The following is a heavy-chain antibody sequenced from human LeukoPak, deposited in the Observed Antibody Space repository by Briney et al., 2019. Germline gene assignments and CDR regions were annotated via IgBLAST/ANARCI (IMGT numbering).Heavy chain of an antibody. V-gene: IGHV4-61*02. CDR2: IYTSGST. CDR1: GGSLSSGSYY. CDR3: ARGGPTNFDY. Sequence: SQTLSLTCTVSGGSLSSGSYYWSWIRQPAGKGLEWIGRIYTSGSTNYNPSLKSRVTISVDTSKNQFSLKLSSVTAADTAVYYCARGGPTNFDYWGQGTLVTVSS. J-gene: IGHJ4*02.